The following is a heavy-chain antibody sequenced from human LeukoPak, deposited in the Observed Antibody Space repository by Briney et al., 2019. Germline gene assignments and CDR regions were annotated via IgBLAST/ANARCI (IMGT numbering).Heavy chain of an antibody. D-gene: IGHD3-22*01. CDR2: INHSGST. V-gene: IGHV4-34*01. Sequence: SETLSPTCAVYGGSFSGYYWSWIRQPPGKGLEWIGEINHSGSTNYNPSLKSRVTISVDTSKNQFSLKLSSVTAADTAVYYCARQTSYYYDSSGYPYYLDYWGQGTLVTVSS. J-gene: IGHJ4*02. CDR1: GGSFSGYY. CDR3: ARQTSYYYDSSGYPYYLDY.